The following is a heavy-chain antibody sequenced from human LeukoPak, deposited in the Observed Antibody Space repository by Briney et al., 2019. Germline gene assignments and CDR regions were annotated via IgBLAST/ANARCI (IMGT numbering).Heavy chain of an antibody. J-gene: IGHJ4*02. D-gene: IGHD2-2*01. CDR1: GFIFDDYA. V-gene: IGHV3-9*01. CDR2: ISWNSGSI. CDR3: AKDIWKSSTSCLFDY. Sequence: QAGGSLRLSCAASGFIFDDYAMHWVRQAPGKGLEWVSGISWNSGSIGYADSVKGRFTISRDNAKNSLYLQMNSLRAEDTALYYCAKDIWKSSTSCLFDYWGQGTLVSVSS.